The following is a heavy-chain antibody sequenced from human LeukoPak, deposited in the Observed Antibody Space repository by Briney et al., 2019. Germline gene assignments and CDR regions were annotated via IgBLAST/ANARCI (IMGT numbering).Heavy chain of an antibody. Sequence: GRSLRLSCAASGFTFSSYGMHWVRQAPGKGLEWVAVIWYDGSNKYYADSVKGRFTISRDNSKNTLYLQMNSLRAEDTAVYYCARGGGSAPRYAFDIWGQGTMVTVSS. D-gene: IGHD1-26*01. CDR1: GFTFSSYG. V-gene: IGHV3-33*08. J-gene: IGHJ3*02. CDR2: IWYDGSNK. CDR3: ARGGGSAPRYAFDI.